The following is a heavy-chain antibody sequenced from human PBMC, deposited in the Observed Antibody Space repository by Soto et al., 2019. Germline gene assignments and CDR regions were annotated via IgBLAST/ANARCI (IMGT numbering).Heavy chain of an antibody. CDR2: INAGNGNT. CDR3: AGAAPQTDIVVVPAANSYYYGMDV. Sequence: ASVKVSCKASGYTFTSYAMHWVRQAPGQRLEWMGWINAGNGNTKYSQKFQGRVTITRDTSASTAYMELSSLRSEDTAVYYCAGAAPQTDIVVVPAANSYYYGMDVWGQGTTVTVSS. V-gene: IGHV1-3*01. CDR1: GYTFTSYA. D-gene: IGHD2-2*01. J-gene: IGHJ6*02.